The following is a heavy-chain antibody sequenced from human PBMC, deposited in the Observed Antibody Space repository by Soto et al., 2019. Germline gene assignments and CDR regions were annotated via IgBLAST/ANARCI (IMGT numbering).Heavy chain of an antibody. Sequence: QVQLQESGPGLVKPSQTLSLTCTVSGGSISSGGYYWSWIRQHPGKGLEWIGYIYYSGSTYSNPSLKSRVTISVDTSKNQFSLKLSSVTAADTAVYYCARDLVGYIRSQPPGGMDVWGQGTTVTVSS. D-gene: IGHD5-12*01. J-gene: IGHJ6*02. CDR2: IYYSGST. CDR1: GGSISSGGYY. V-gene: IGHV4-31*03. CDR3: ARDLVGYIRSQPPGGMDV.